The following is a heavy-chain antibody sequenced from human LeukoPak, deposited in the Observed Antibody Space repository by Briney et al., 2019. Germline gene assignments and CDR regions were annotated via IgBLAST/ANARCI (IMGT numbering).Heavy chain of an antibody. CDR3: AKDSKSGSYYRWFDP. CDR1: GFTFSDYY. J-gene: IGHJ5*02. CDR2: ISGSGGST. D-gene: IGHD1-26*01. Sequence: PGGSLRLSCAASGFTFSDYYMSWIRQAPGKGLEWVSAISGSGGSTYYADSVKGRFTISRDNSKNTLYLQMNSLRAEDTAVYYCAKDSKSGSYYRWFDPWGQGTLVTISS. V-gene: IGHV3-23*01.